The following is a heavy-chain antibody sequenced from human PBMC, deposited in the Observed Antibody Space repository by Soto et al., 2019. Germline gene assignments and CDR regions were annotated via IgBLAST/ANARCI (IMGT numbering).Heavy chain of an antibody. J-gene: IGHJ4*02. Sequence: QMRLVESGGALVKPGGSLRLSCAASGFSFSDYQMTWIRQAPGRGPEWVSVISSSGTDTNYADSVRGRFIISRDNARNTLYLKMNSLRDGDTAVYYCTRGGRGTSYYWQYWGQGTLVTVSS. V-gene: IGHV3-11*06. CDR1: GFSFSDYQ. D-gene: IGHD1-26*01. CDR2: ISSSGTDT. CDR3: TRGGRGTSYYWQY.